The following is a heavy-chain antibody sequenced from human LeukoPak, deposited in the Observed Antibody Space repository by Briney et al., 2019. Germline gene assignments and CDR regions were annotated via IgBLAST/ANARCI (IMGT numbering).Heavy chain of an antibody. J-gene: IGHJ4*02. Sequence: PGGSLRLSCAASGFTFSSYWMHWVRQATGKGLVWVSHIDNDGSTTDYADSVKGRFTISRDNAKNTLYLQMNSLRAEDTAVYHCARVTYGSLYFDYWGQGTLVTVSS. V-gene: IGHV3-74*01. CDR2: IDNDGSTT. CDR3: ARVTYGSLYFDY. CDR1: GFTFSSYW. D-gene: IGHD2-15*01.